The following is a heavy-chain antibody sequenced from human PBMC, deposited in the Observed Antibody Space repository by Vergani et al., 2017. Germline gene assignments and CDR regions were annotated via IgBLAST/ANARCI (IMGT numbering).Heavy chain of an antibody. CDR3: ARGRGHYYYYMDV. J-gene: IGHJ6*03. CDR1: GGSFSGYY. Sequence: QVQLQQCGAGLLTPSETLSLTCAVYGGSFSGYYWRWIRQPPGKGLEWIGEIYHSGSTNYNPSLKSRVTISVDTSKNQFSLKLSSVTAADTAVYYCARGRGHYYYYMDVWGKGTTVTVSS. CDR2: IYHSGST. V-gene: IGHV4-34*01. D-gene: IGHD1-26*01.